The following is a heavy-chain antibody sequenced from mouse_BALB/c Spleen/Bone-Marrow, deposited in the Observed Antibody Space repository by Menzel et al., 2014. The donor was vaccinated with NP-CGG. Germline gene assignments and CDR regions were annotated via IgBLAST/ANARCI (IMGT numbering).Heavy chain of an antibody. J-gene: IGHJ4*01. CDR2: ISSGGNYT. CDR1: GFTFSSYA. D-gene: IGHD1-1*01. CDR3: VRAYGSSYAMDY. V-gene: IGHV5-9-4*01. Sequence: EVKVVESGGGLVKPGGSLKLSCAASGFTFSSYAMSWVRQSPEKRLEWVAEISSGGNYTYYPDTVTGRFTISRDNAKNILYLEMSSLRSDDTAMYYCVRAYGSSYAMDYCGQGTSVTVSS.